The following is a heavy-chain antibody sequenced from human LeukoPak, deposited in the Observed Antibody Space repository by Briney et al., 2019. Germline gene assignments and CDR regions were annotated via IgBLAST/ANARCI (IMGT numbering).Heavy chain of an antibody. CDR3: AGLLNGGASHWFDP. J-gene: IGHJ5*02. Sequence: SETLSLTCTVSGASISNTGYYWGWTRQPPGKGLEWIGNIYHSGSTYYSPSLKSRVTLSVDTSKNQFSLKLSSVTAADTAVYYCAGLLNGGASHWFDPWGQGTLVTVSS. V-gene: IGHV4-39*01. CDR2: IYHSGST. D-gene: IGHD7-27*01. CDR1: GASISNTGYY.